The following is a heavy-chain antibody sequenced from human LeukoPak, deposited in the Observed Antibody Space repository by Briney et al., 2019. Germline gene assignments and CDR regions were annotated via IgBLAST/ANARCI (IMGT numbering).Heavy chain of an antibody. CDR2: IWYDGSNE. D-gene: IGHD1-26*01. Sequence: PGGSLRLSCAAPGFTFSSYGMHWVRQAPGKGLEWVALIWYDGSNEDYADSVKGRFTISRDNSKNTLYLQMNSLRAEDTAVYYCAREKHSSTIVGAADAFDIWGQGTMVTVSS. CDR1: GFTFSSYG. CDR3: AREKHSSTIVGAADAFDI. V-gene: IGHV3-33*01. J-gene: IGHJ3*02.